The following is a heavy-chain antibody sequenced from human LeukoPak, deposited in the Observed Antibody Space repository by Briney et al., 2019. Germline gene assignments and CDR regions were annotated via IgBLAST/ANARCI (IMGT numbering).Heavy chain of an antibody. CDR2: IKQDGSEK. D-gene: IGHD3-10*01. CDR1: GFTFSSYW. J-gene: IGHJ5*02. V-gene: IGHV3-7*01. Sequence: GGSLRLSCAASGFTFSSYWMSWVRQAPGKGLEWVANIKQDGSEKYYVDSVKGRFTISRDNAKNSLYLQMNSLRAEDTAVYYCARAGRGYYGSGSYYNHWGQGTLVTVSS. CDR3: ARAGRGYYGSGSYYNH.